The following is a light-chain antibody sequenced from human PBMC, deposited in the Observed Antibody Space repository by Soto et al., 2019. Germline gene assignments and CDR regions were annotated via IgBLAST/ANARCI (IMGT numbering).Light chain of an antibody. CDR2: SAS. V-gene: IGKV1-12*01. Sequence: QMTQSPSSVSASVENRVTITCRASQGISSWLAWYQQKPGKAPKLLIYSASSLQSGVPSRFSGSGSGTDFTFTISSLQPEDIATYYCQQYDNLPITFGQGTRLEIK. CDR3: QQYDNLPIT. CDR1: QGISSW. J-gene: IGKJ5*01.